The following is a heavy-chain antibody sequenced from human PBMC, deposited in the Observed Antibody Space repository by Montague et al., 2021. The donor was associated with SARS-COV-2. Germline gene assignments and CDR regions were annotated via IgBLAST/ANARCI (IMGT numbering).Heavy chain of an antibody. CDR2: INHSGST. CDR1: GGSFSGYY. D-gene: IGHD4-11*01. V-gene: IGHV4-34*01. J-gene: IGHJ6*02. CDR3: ACGEITTRGVIDYDGMDV. Sequence: SETLSLTCAVYGGSFSGYYWTWIRQSPRKGLEWIGEINHSGSTNYNPSLKSRVTTSVDTSKNQFSLKLSSVTAADTAVYYCACGEITTRGVIDYDGMDVWGQGTTVTVSS.